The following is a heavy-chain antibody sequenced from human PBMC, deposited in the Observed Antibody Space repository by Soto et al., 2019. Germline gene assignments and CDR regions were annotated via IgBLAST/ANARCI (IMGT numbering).Heavy chain of an antibody. D-gene: IGHD2-2*01. CDR1: EFTFSSYA. Sequence: QVQLVESGGGVVQPGDSLRLSCAASEFTFSSYAMHWVRQAPGKGLEWVAVVSNGGNTKYYADSVKGRFTISRDNAKNTVNLQMNSLTAEDTAVYYCAKDQSTDSRSYHALDVWGQGTTVTVSS. CDR2: VSNGGNTK. J-gene: IGHJ6*02. V-gene: IGHV3-30*18. CDR3: AKDQSTDSRSYHALDV.